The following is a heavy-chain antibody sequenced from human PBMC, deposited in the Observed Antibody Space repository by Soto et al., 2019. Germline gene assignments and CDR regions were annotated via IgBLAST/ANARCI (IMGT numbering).Heavy chain of an antibody. Sequence: PSETLSLTCAVSGGSISSGGYSWSWIRQPPGKGLEWIGYIYHSGSTYYNPSLKSRVTISVDRSKNQFSLKLSSVTAADTAVYYCARRIPYYYGSGNNWFDPWGQGTLVTVSS. CDR3: ARRIPYYYGSGNNWFDP. D-gene: IGHD3-10*01. CDR2: IYHSGST. CDR1: GGSISSGGYS. J-gene: IGHJ5*02. V-gene: IGHV4-30-2*01.